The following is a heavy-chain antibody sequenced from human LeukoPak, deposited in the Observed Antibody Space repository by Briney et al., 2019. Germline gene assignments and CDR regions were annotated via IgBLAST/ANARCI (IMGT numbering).Heavy chain of an antibody. D-gene: IGHD3-10*01. V-gene: IGHV4-34*01. J-gene: IGHJ4*02. CDR3: ARRYYYNLGSFPFDF. CDR2: IHNSGTS. Sequence: SETLSLTCAVSGGPFSGYFWSWIRQSSGKGLEWIGEIHNSGTSNYNPSLNSRVTISEDTSKNQFYLNLSSVTAADTAVYYCARRYYYNLGSFPFDFWGQGTLVTVSS. CDR1: GGPFSGYF.